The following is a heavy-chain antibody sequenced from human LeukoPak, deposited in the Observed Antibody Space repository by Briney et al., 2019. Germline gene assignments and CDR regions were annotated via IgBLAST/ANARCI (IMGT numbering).Heavy chain of an antibody. Sequence: SGGSLRLSCAASGFTFSSYSMNWVRQAPGKGLEWVSSISSSSSYIYYADSVKGRFTISRDNAKNSLYLQMNSLRAEDTAVYYCARLISSGWYRSYGMDVWGRGTTVTVSS. V-gene: IGHV3-21*01. CDR3: ARLISSGWYRSYGMDV. CDR2: ISSSSSYI. CDR1: GFTFSSYS. D-gene: IGHD6-19*01. J-gene: IGHJ6*02.